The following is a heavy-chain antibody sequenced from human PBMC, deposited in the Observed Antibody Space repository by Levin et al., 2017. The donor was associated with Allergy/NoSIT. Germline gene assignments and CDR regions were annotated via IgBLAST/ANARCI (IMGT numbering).Heavy chain of an antibody. J-gene: IGHJ4*02. Sequence: PGESLKISCAASGFTFSSYGMHWVRQAPGKGLEWVAVISYDGSNKYYADSVKGRFTISRDNSKNTLYLQMNSLRAEDTAVYYCAKDVLTMIVVAPHYWGQGTLVTVSS. CDR1: GFTFSSYG. D-gene: IGHD3-22*01. CDR2: ISYDGSNK. CDR3: AKDVLTMIVVAPHY. V-gene: IGHV3-30*18.